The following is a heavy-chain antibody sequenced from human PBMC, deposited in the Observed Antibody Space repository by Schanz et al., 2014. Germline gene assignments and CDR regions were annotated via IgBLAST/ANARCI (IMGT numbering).Heavy chain of an antibody. V-gene: IGHV4-34*01. CDR2: ISHSGDT. CDR1: GGSFSGYY. Sequence: QVQLRQWGAGLLRPSETLSLTCAVYGGSFSGYYWTWIRQPPGKRLEWIGEISHSGDTNFNPSLKSRVTISVDTSQSQFSLRMNSLTAADTAIYYCARMYINLSQLSAFHYFDNWGPGTLXTVSS. CDR3: ARMYINLSQLSAFHYFDN. D-gene: IGHD1-1*01. J-gene: IGHJ4*02.